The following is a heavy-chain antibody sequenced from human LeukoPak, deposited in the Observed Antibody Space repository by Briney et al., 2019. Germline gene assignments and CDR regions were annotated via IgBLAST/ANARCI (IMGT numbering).Heavy chain of an antibody. CDR3: ARHIVVVSTPADWFDP. D-gene: IGHD2-21*01. Sequence: SEALSLTCTVSGGSISSSSYYWGWIRQPPGRGLEWIGSIYYSGSTYYNPSLKSRVTISVDTSKNQFSLKLSSVSAADTAVYYCARHIVVVSTPADWFDPWGQGTLVTVSS. J-gene: IGHJ5*02. CDR2: IYYSGST. V-gene: IGHV4-39*01. CDR1: GGSISSSSYY.